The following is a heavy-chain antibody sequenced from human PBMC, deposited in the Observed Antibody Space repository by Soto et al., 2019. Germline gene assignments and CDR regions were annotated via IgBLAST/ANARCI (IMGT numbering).Heavy chain of an antibody. CDR1: GFTFSDCY. CDR2: MSSSGVTV. V-gene: IGHV3-11*01. Sequence: GGSLRLSCAGSGFTFSDCYMSWIRQAPGQGLEWVSYMSSSGVTVFYADSVKGRFTISRDNAKNSLYLQMYSLRAEDSAVYYCARNTISAAGADYYGLDVWGQGTTVTASS. J-gene: IGHJ6*02. D-gene: IGHD6-13*01. CDR3: ARNTISAAGADYYGLDV.